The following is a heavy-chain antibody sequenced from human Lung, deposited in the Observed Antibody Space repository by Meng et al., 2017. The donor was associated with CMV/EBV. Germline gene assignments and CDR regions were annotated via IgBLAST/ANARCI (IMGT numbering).Heavy chain of an antibody. CDR1: GDRVSSNSAA. CDR2: TYYRSKWYN. V-gene: IGHV6-1*01. J-gene: IGHJ4*02. CDR3: ARSGSSGWIDY. Sequence: EQLHQTGPGLVKPSQTLSPTCGISGDRVSSNSAAWNWIRKSPSRGLEWLGRTYYRSKWYNGYAVSVKSRITINPDTSKNQFSLQLNSVTPEDTAMYYCARSGSSGWIDYWGQGTLVTVSS. D-gene: IGHD6-19*01.